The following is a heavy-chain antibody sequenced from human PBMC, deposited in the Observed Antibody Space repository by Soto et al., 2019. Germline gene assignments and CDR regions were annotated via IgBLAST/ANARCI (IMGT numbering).Heavy chain of an antibody. V-gene: IGHV4-31*03. CDR2: IYYSGST. Sequence: SETLSLTCTVSGGSISSGGYYWSWIRQHPGKGLEWIGYIYYSGSTYYNPSLKSRVTISVDTSKNQFSLKLSSVTAADTAVYYCASDYDSSGHFDYWGQGTLVTVSS. CDR3: ASDYDSSGHFDY. D-gene: IGHD3-22*01. J-gene: IGHJ4*02. CDR1: GGSISSGGYY.